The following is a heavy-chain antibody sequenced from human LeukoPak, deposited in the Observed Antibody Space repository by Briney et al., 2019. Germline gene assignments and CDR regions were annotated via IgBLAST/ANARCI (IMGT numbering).Heavy chain of an antibody. CDR3: AELGITMIGGV. Sequence: GGSLRLSCAASGFTFSSYWMSWVRQAPGKGLEWVSSISSSSSYIYYADSVKGRFTISRDNAKNSLYLQMNSLRAEDTAVYYCAELGITMIGGVWGKGTTVTISS. J-gene: IGHJ6*04. CDR2: ISSSSSYI. CDR1: GFTFSSYW. V-gene: IGHV3-21*01. D-gene: IGHD3-10*02.